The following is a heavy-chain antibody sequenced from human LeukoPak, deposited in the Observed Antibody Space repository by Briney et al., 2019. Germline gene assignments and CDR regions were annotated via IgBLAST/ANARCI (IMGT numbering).Heavy chain of an antibody. J-gene: IGHJ6*03. V-gene: IGHV3-7*01. Sequence: GGSLRLSCAASGFTFSIYWMSWVRQAPGKGLEWVANIKEDGSEKYYVDSVKGRFTISRDNANNSLYLQMNSLRAEDTAVYYCARDVAVTIEAFYYYYMDVWGKGTTVTVSS. CDR2: IKEDGSEK. CDR1: GFTFSIYW. D-gene: IGHD3-9*01. CDR3: ARDVAVTIEAFYYYYMDV.